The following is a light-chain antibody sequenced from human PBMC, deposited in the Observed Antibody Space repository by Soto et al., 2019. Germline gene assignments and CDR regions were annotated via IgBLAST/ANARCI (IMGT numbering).Light chain of an antibody. CDR3: QQYGSAPWT. Sequence: EIVLTQSPGTLPLSPGERATLSCRASLSVASNYLAWHQQKPGQAPRLLIYAASGRPTVISDRCRGSGSRTGFTLTISTLEPEDFAVYYCQQYGSAPWTFGQGTKVEIK. V-gene: IGKV3-20*01. CDR1: LSVASNY. J-gene: IGKJ1*01. CDR2: AAS.